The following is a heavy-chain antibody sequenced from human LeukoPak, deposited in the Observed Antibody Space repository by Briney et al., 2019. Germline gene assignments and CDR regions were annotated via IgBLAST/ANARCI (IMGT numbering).Heavy chain of an antibody. J-gene: IGHJ4*02. V-gene: IGHV1-2*02. CDR3: ATVRDIVVGGGPYYFDY. Sequence: ASVKVSCKASGYTFIGYYLHWVRLAPGQGLEWMGWINPHNGDTNYAQKFQGRVTMTRDTSITTAYMDLSRLKSDDTAVYYCATVRDIVVGGGPYYFDYWGQGTLVTVSS. D-gene: IGHD2-15*01. CDR1: GYTFIGYY. CDR2: INPHNGDT.